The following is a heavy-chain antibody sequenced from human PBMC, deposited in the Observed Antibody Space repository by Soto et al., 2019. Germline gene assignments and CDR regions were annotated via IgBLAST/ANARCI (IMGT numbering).Heavy chain of an antibody. V-gene: IGHV4-31*03. J-gene: IGHJ6*02. Sequence: PSETLSLTCTVSGGAISSGGYYWSWIRQHPGKGLEWIGYIYYSGSTYYNPSLKSRVTISVDTSKNQFSLKLSSVTAADTAVYYCARGYSSSSFSYGMDVWGQGPTGTVSS. CDR2: IYYSGST. CDR3: ARGYSSSSFSYGMDV. CDR1: GGAISSGGYY. D-gene: IGHD6-13*01.